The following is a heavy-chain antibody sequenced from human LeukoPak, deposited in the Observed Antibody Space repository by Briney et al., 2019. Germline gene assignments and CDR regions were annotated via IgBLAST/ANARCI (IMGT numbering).Heavy chain of an antibody. D-gene: IGHD6-19*01. CDR1: GFTFSSYA. CDR2: IYSGGST. CDR3: AREAVAGTLLGY. J-gene: IGHJ4*02. V-gene: IGHV3-66*01. Sequence: PGGSLRLSCAASGFTFSSYAMSWVRQAPGKGLEWVSVIYSGGSTYYADSVKGRFTISRDNSKNTLYLQMNSLRAEDTAVYYCAREAVAGTLLGYWGQGTLVTVSS.